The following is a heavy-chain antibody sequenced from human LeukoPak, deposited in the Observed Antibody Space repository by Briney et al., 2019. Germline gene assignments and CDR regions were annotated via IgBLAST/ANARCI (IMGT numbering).Heavy chain of an antibody. Sequence: GGSLRLSCAASGFTFRSYAMTWVRQAPEKGLEWVSTISGTGGSTYYADSVKGRFTISRDSSKNTLYLQMNSLRAEDTAVYYCARDTVPHSGWSRPFDYWGQGTLVTVSS. V-gene: IGHV3-23*01. J-gene: IGHJ4*02. CDR1: GFTFRSYA. CDR3: ARDTVPHSGWSRPFDY. D-gene: IGHD6-19*01. CDR2: ISGTGGST.